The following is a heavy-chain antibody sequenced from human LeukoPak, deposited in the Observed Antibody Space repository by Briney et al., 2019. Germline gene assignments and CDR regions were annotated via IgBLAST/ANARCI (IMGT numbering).Heavy chain of an antibody. V-gene: IGHV3-30-3*01. Sequence: GGSLRLSCAASGFTFSSYAMHGVRQAPGKGLEWVAVISYDGSNKYYADSVKGRFTISRDNSKNTLYLQMNSLRAEDTAVYYCARERLGSSPVDIWGQGTMVTVSS. CDR3: ARERLGSSPVDI. CDR2: ISYDGSNK. D-gene: IGHD3-16*01. J-gene: IGHJ3*02. CDR1: GFTFSSYA.